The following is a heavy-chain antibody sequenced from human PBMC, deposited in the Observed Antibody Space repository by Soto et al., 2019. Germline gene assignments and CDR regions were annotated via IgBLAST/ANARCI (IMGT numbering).Heavy chain of an antibody. D-gene: IGHD2-15*01. CDR2: IYSGGST. J-gene: IGHJ4*02. CDR3: ARDRYCSGGSCAGLN. Sequence: GGSLRLSCAASGFTVSSNYMSWVRQAPGKGLEWVSVIYSGGSTYYADSVKGRFTISRDNSKNTLYLPMNSLRAEDTAVYYCARDRYCSGGSCAGLNWGQGTLVTSPQ. CDR1: GFTVSSNY. V-gene: IGHV3-53*01.